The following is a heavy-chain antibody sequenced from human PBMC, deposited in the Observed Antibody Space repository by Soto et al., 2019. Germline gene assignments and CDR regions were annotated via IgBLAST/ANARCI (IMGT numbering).Heavy chain of an antibody. Sequence: QVQLVQSGAEVKKPGSSVKVSCKASGGTFSSYAISWVRQAPGQGLEWMGGIIPIFGTANYAQKFQGRVTITADDSTSTDYMELSSLRSEDTAVYYCARDLRPGSSGQYYFDYWGQGTLVTVSS. V-gene: IGHV1-69*01. CDR2: IIPIFGTA. CDR1: GGTFSSYA. J-gene: IGHJ4*02. CDR3: ARDLRPGSSGQYYFDY. D-gene: IGHD6-19*01.